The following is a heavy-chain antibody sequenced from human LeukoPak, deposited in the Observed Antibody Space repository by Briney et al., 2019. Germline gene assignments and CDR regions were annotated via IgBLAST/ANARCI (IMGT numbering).Heavy chain of an antibody. Sequence: GESLMISCKGSGYSFTSYCIGWVRQMPGKGLEWMEIIYPGDSDTRYSPSFQGQVTISADKSISTAYLQWSSLKASDTAMYYCARLGVRGVIITRGYFDYWGQGTLVTVSS. CDR3: ARLGVRGVIITRGYFDY. CDR2: IYPGDSDT. J-gene: IGHJ4*02. D-gene: IGHD3-10*01. CDR1: GYSFTSYC. V-gene: IGHV5-51*01.